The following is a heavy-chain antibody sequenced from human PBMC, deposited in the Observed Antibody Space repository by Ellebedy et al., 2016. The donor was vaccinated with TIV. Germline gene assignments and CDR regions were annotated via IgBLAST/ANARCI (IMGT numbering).Heavy chain of an antibody. V-gene: IGHV1-2*02. CDR2: INPSGGPT. CDR1: GYSFTAYY. CDR3: AREGGAGAYYYYGLDV. Sequence: AASVKVSCKTSGYSFTAYYMHWVRQAPGQGLEWMGWINPSGGPTKYAQQFQGRVTVTRDASINPVYMELSRLKSDDTAVYYCAREGGAGAYYYYGLDVWGQGTTVSV. D-gene: IGHD3-10*01. J-gene: IGHJ6*02.